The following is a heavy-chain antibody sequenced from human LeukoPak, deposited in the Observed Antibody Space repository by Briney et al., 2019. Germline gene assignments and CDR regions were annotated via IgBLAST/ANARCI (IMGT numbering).Heavy chain of an antibody. V-gene: IGHV3-7*01. CDR2: INEDGREK. CDR3: ARDLPFVRWTASPSEI. Sequence: GGSLRLSCAASGYTLSSYWMSWVRQAPGKGVEGVAQINEDGREKYYVDSVKGGFTISRDNAKNTLYMQMNSLRAEDTGVYYCARDLPFVRWTASPSEIWGQGTMVTVSS. D-gene: IGHD4-23*01. J-gene: IGHJ3*02. CDR1: GYTLSSYW.